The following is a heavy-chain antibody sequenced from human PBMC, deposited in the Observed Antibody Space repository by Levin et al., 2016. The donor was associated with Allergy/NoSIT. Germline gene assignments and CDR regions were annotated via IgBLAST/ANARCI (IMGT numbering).Heavy chain of an antibody. D-gene: IGHD3-22*01. CDR2: ISDSGYST. CDR1: GFNFNTYG. Sequence: GGSLRLSCAASGFNFNTYGMNWVRQAPGKGLEWVSGISDSGYSTYHADSVKGRFAISRDNSKKMIYLQMNSLRAEDTAVYYCAKAKATYQYDSSGSAHFDYWGQGTLVTVSS. CDR3: AKAKATYQYDSSGSAHFDY. V-gene: IGHV3-23*01. J-gene: IGHJ4*02.